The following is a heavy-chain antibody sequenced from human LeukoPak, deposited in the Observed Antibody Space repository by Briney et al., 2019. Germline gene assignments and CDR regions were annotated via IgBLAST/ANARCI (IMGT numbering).Heavy chain of an antibody. CDR1: GSTFSSYA. CDR3: ARGRGGYSYGYYFDY. J-gene: IGHJ4*02. V-gene: IGHV3-30-3*01. CDR2: ISYDGSNK. Sequence: GRSLRLSCAASGSTFSSYAMHWVRQAPGKGLEWVAVISYDGSNKYYADSVKGRFTISRDNSKNTLYLQMNSLRAEDTAVYYCARGRGGYSYGYYFDYWGQGTLVTVSS. D-gene: IGHD5-18*01.